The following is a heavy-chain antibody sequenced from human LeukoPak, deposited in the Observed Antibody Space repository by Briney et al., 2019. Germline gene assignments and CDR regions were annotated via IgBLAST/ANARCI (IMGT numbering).Heavy chain of an antibody. CDR3: ANQYPG. J-gene: IGHJ4*02. D-gene: IGHD4-11*01. V-gene: IGHV3-23*01. CDR2: ISGDGDTT. Sequence: GGSLRLSCAASGFTFSTHAMAWVRQAPGKGLDWVSAISGDGDTTYYADSVKGRFTISRDNSKNTLYLQMNSLRAEDTAVYYCANQYPGWGQGTLVTVSS. CDR1: GFTFSTHA.